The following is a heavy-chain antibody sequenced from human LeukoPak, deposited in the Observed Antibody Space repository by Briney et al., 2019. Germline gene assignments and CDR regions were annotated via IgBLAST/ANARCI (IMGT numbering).Heavy chain of an antibody. D-gene: IGHD2-2*01. J-gene: IGHJ4*02. CDR1: GFTFSSYG. Sequence: QPGGSLRLSCSASGFTFSSYGMMWVRQAPGKGLEWVSAISCSGGSTYYADSAKGRFPISRDNSKNTLYLQMNSLRAGDTAVYYCAKDWAQLRSGHFGYWGQGTLVTVSS. CDR2: ISCSGGST. CDR3: AKDWAQLRSGHFGY. V-gene: IGHV3-23*01.